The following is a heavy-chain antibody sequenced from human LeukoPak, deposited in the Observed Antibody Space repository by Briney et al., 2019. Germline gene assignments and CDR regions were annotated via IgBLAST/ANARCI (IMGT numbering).Heavy chain of an antibody. CDR3: ARAGLLWSGESKFDY. CDR2: IKEDGSEK. V-gene: IGHV3-7*03. CDR1: GFTFSSYW. D-gene: IGHD3-10*01. J-gene: IGHJ4*02. Sequence: GGSLRLSCAASGFTFSSYWMSWVRQAPGKGLEWVANIKEDGSEKYYVDSVKGRFTISRDNAKNSLYLQMNSLRAEDTAVYYCARAGLLWSGESKFDYWGQGTQVTVSS.